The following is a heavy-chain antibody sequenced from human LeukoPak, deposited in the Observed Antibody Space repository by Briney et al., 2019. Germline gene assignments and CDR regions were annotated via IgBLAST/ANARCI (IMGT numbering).Heavy chain of an antibody. CDR2: TYSGSST. J-gene: IGHJ4*02. D-gene: IGHD1-26*01. CDR3: ARDIAGTYRGYFDY. Sequence: GRSLRLSCAVSGFSVRTNYMSWVRQAPGQGLEWVSATYSGSSTYYADSVKGRFTISRDNSKNTLYLQMNSLRAEDTAVYYCARDIAGTYRGYFDYWGQGTLVTVSS. CDR1: GFSVRTNY. V-gene: IGHV3-66*01.